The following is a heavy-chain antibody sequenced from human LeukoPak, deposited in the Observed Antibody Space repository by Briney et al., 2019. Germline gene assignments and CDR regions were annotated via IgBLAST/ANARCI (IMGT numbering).Heavy chain of an antibody. CDR2: IYSGGST. CDR3: AREKGFYYYDSGGYTY. V-gene: IGHV3-66*01. J-gene: IGHJ4*02. Sequence: GGSLRLSCAASGFTVSSNYMSWVRQAPGKGLEWVSVIYSGGSTYYADSVKGRFTISRDNSKNTLYLQMNSLRAEDTAVYYCAREKGFYYYDSGGYTYWGQGTLVTVSS. CDR1: GFTVSSNY. D-gene: IGHD3-22*01.